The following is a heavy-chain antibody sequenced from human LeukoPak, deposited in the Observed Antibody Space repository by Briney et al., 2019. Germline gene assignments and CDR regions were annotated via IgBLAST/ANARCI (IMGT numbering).Heavy chain of an antibody. CDR1: GYTFTGYY. Sequence: ASVKVSCKASGYTFTGYYMHWVRQAPGQGLEWMGWINPNSGGTNYAQKFQGRVTMTRDTSISTAYMELSRLRSEDTAVYYCARDPDEDYYDSSGYYYWGQGTLVTVSS. V-gene: IGHV1-2*02. CDR3: ARDPDEDYYDSSGYYY. CDR2: INPNSGGT. J-gene: IGHJ4*02. D-gene: IGHD3-22*01.